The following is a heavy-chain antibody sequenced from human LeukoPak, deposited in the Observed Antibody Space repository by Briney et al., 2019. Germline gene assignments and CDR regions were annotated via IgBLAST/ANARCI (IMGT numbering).Heavy chain of an antibody. CDR1: GGSFSGYY. V-gene: IGHV4-34*01. J-gene: IGHJ4*02. CDR3: ARAYYGSGRPLDY. Sequence: SETLCLTCAVYGGSFSGYYWSWIRQPPGKGLEWIGEINHSGSTNYNPSLKSRVTISVDTSKNQFSLKLSSVTAADTAVYYCARAYYGSGRPLDYWGQGTLVTVSS. D-gene: IGHD3-10*01. CDR2: INHSGST.